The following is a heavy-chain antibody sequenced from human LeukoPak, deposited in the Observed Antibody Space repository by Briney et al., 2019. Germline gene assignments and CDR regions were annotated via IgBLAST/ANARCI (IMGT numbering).Heavy chain of an antibody. CDR1: GASINSGIHY. J-gene: IGHJ4*02. V-gene: IGHV4-61*02. CDR3: ARGGYSSPDS. D-gene: IGHD5-18*01. Sequence: SETLSLTCTVSGASINSGIHYWSWIRQPAGKGLEWIGRIFTSGSTNYNPSLKSRVIISLDTSKNQFSLKLTSVTASDTAVYYCARGGYSSPDSWGQGTLVTVSS. CDR2: IFTSGST.